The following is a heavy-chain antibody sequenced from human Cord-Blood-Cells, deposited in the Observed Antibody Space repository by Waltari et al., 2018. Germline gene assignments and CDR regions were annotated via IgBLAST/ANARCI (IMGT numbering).Heavy chain of an antibody. CDR2: IYTSGST. CDR1: GDSISSYY. J-gene: IGHJ4*02. D-gene: IGHD2-2*01. V-gene: IGHV4-4*07. Sequence: QVQLQESGPGLVKPSETLSLTCTVSGDSISSYYWSWLRQPPGKGLEWIGRIYTSGSTNYNPTLKSRVPMSVDTAKNQFSLKLSSVTAADTAVYYCAREGEGYCSSTSCYDYWGQGTLVTVSS. CDR3: AREGEGYCSSTSCYDY.